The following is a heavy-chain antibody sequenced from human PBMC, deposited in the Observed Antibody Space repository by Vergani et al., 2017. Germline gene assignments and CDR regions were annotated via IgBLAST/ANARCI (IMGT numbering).Heavy chain of an antibody. Sequence: QVQLQQWGAGLLKPSETLSLTCAVYGGSFSGYYWSWIRQPPGKGLEWIGEINHSGSTNYNPSLKSRVTISVDTSKNQFSLKLSSVTAADTAVYYCAKDLDAMGQIDYWGQGTLVTVSS. D-gene: IGHD5-18*01. CDR3: AKDLDAMGQIDY. J-gene: IGHJ4*02. V-gene: IGHV4-34*01. CDR1: GGSFSGYY. CDR2: INHSGST.